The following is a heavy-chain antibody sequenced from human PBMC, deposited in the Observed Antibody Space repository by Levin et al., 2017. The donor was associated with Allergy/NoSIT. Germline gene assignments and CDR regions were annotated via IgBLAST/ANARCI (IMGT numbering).Heavy chain of an antibody. CDR2: INPNSGGT. J-gene: IGHJ6*02. D-gene: IGHD1-1*01. V-gene: IGHV1-2*02. CDR1: GYTFTGYY. Sequence: ASVKVSCKASGYTFTGYYMHWVRQAPGQGLEWMGWINPNSGGTNYAQKFQGRVTMTRDTSISTAYMELSRLRSDDTAVYYCARNTNWNEIGYYYYGMDVWGQGTTVTVSS. CDR3: ARNTNWNEIGYYYYGMDV.